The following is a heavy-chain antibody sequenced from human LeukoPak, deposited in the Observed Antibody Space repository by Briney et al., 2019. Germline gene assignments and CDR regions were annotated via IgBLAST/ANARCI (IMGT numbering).Heavy chain of an antibody. CDR1: GFTFSSYG. CDR2: IWYDGSNK. D-gene: IGHD6-19*01. CDR3: ARDLGAGSSGWYSPSPGTSQHFDY. Sequence: PGGSLRLSCAASGFTFSSYGMHWVRQAPGKGLEWVAVIWYDGSNKYYADSVKGRFTISRDNSKNTLYLQMNSLRAEDTAVYYCARDLGAGSSGWYSPSPGTSQHFDYWGQGTLVTVSS. J-gene: IGHJ4*02. V-gene: IGHV3-33*01.